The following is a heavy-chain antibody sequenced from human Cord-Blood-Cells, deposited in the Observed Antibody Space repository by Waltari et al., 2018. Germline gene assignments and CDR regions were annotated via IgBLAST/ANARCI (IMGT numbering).Heavy chain of an antibody. CDR3: AREGSLGELSLRMDV. V-gene: IGHV1-69*01. J-gene: IGHJ6*02. Sequence: QVQLVQSGAEVKKPGSSVKVSCKASGGTFSSYAISWVRQAPGQGLEWMGGFIPIFGTANYAKKFQGRVTITADEATSTAYMELSSLRSEDTAVYYCAREGSLGELSLRMDVWGQGTTVTVSS. CDR1: GGTFSSYA. D-gene: IGHD3-16*02. CDR2: FIPIFGTA.